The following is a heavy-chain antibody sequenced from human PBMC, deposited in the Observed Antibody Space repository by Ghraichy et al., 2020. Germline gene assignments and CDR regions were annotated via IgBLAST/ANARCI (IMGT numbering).Heavy chain of an antibody. V-gene: IGHV4-34*01. CDR3: ARWGLYRFDP. Sequence: SETLSLTCAVYGGSFSGYYWSWIRQPPGKGLEWIGEINHSGSTNYNPSLKSRVTISVDTSKNQFSLKLSSVTAADTAVYYCARWGLYRFDPWGQGTLVTVSS. D-gene: IGHD7-27*01. J-gene: IGHJ5*02. CDR1: GGSFSGYY. CDR2: INHSGST.